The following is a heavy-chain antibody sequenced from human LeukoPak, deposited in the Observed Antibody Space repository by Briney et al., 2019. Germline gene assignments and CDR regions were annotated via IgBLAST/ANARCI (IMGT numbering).Heavy chain of an antibody. V-gene: IGHV3-30*18. CDR1: GSTFSSYG. CDR2: ISYDGSNK. D-gene: IGHD2-15*01. J-gene: IGHJ6*02. CDR3: AKGALDIVVVVAAFPYYYGMDV. Sequence: PGGSLRLSCAASGSTFSSYGMHWVRQAPGKGLEWVAVISYDGSNKYYADSVKGRFTISRDNSKNTLYLQMNSLRAEDTAVYYCAKGALDIVVVVAAFPYYYGMDVWGQGTTVTVSS.